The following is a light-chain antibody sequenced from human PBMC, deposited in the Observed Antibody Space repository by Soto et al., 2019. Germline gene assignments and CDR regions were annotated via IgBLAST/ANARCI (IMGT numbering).Light chain of an antibody. V-gene: IGKV3-15*01. Sequence: EIVMTQSPATLSVPPGERATLSCRASQSVNSNLAGYQHKPGQAPRLLIYGASTRATSIPARFSGSGSGTEFTLTISSLQSEDFAVYDCQQYKNWLTCTFGQGTKVEVK. CDR2: GAS. J-gene: IGKJ1*01. CDR1: QSVNSN. CDR3: QQYKNWLTCT.